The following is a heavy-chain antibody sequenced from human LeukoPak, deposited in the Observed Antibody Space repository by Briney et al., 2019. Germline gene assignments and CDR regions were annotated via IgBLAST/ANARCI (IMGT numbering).Heavy chain of an antibody. V-gene: IGHV4-59*12. CDR3: ARDSGTTGEVKFDP. Sequence: SETLSLTCTVSGGSISSYYWTWIRQTPGKGLEWFGYVYYTGSTNYNPSLKSRVTISVDTSKNQFSLKLMSVTAADTAVYYCARDSGTTGEVKFDPWGQGTLVTVSS. D-gene: IGHD3-10*01. CDR2: VYYTGST. J-gene: IGHJ5*02. CDR1: GGSISSYY.